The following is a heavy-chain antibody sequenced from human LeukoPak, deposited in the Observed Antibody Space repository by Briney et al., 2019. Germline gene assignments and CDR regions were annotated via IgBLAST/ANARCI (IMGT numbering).Heavy chain of an antibody. CDR1: GFTFSSYA. J-gene: IGHJ4*02. Sequence: GGSLRLSCAASGFTFSSYAMSWVRQAPGKGLEWVSAISGSGGSTYYADSVKGRFTISRDNSKNTLYLQMNSPRAEDTAIYYCAKSGAAAGGYFDCWGQGTLVTVSS. V-gene: IGHV3-23*01. CDR2: ISGSGGST. D-gene: IGHD6-13*01. CDR3: AKSGAAAGGYFDC.